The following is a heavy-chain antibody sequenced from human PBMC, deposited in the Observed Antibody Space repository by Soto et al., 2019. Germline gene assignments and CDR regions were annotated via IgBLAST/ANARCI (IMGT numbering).Heavy chain of an antibody. D-gene: IGHD1-26*01. CDR1: GYTFTSYG. CDR3: ARRGRGSYCVFPFDY. CDR2: ISAYIGNT. V-gene: IGHV1-18*01. J-gene: IGHJ4*02. Sequence: QVQLVQSGAEVKKPGASVKVSCKASGYTFTSYGISWVRQAPGQGLEWMGWISAYIGNTNYAQKRQSRVSITTYTSTRTPYIEQQSLRSDDTDVYYCARRGRGSYCVFPFDYWGQGTLVTVSS.